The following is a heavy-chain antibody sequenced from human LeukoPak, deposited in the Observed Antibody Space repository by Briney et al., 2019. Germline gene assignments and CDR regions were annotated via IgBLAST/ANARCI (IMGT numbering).Heavy chain of an antibody. Sequence: GGSLRLSCAASGFTFSNYNMNWVRQAPGKGLEWISYISSSDSTIYYADSVKCRFTISRDNSENSLYLQMNSLRAEDTAVYYCEKDSTIYGTFEYWGQGTMVKVS. CDR1: GFTFSNYN. J-gene: IGHJ4*02. CDR3: EKDSTIYGTFEY. V-gene: IGHV3-48*01. D-gene: IGHD1-26*01. CDR2: ISSSDSTI.